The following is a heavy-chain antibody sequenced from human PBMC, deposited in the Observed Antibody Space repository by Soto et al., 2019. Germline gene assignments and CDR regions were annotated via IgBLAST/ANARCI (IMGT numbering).Heavy chain of an antibody. J-gene: IGHJ3*01. CDR3: ARDVSGNYFAFDW. CDR2: MTRSGSSS. D-gene: IGHD1-26*01. V-gene: IGHV3-11*01. Sequence: QVQLVESGGDLVKPGGSLRLSCAASGFTLSDHYMSWIRQAPGKGLEWISYMTRSGSSSSYADSVKGRFTISRDNDKNSLYLQMNSLRGDETAVYYCARDVSGNYFAFDWWGQGTMVTVSS. CDR1: GFTLSDHY.